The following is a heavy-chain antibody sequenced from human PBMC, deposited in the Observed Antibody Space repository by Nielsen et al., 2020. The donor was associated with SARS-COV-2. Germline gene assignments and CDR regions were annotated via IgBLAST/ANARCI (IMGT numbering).Heavy chain of an antibody. Sequence: SETLSLTCTVSGGSISSYYWSWIRQPPGKGLEGIGYIYYSGSTNYNPSLKSRVTISVDTSKNQFSLKLSSVTAADTAVYYCARASWLRAQLDYWGQGTLVTVSS. CDR1: GGSISSYY. J-gene: IGHJ4*02. CDR2: IYYSGST. V-gene: IGHV4-59*01. D-gene: IGHD5-12*01. CDR3: ARASWLRAQLDY.